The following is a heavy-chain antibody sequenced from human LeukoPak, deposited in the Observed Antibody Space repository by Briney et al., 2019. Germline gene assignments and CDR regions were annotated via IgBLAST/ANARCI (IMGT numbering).Heavy chain of an antibody. CDR1: GGSISSGDYY. CDR3: ARDGMAVAGLNWFDP. D-gene: IGHD6-19*01. CDR2: IYYSGST. Sequence: SETLSLTCTVSGGSISSGDYYWSWIRQPPGKGLEWIGYIYYSGSTYYNPSLKSRVTISVDTSKNQFSLKLSSVTAADTAVYYCARDGMAVAGLNWFDPWGQGTLVTVSS. J-gene: IGHJ5*02. V-gene: IGHV4-30-4*08.